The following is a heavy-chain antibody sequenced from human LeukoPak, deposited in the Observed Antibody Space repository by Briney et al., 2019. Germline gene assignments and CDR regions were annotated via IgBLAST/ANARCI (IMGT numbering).Heavy chain of an antibody. CDR1: GGSFSGYY. V-gene: IGHV4-34*01. CDR2: INHSGST. Sequence: SETLSLTCAVYGGSFSGYYWSWIRQPPGKGLEWIGEINHSGSTNYNPSLKSRVTISVDTSKNQSSLRLNSVTAADTAVYYCATGRTIADYWGQGTLVTVSS. J-gene: IGHJ4*02. D-gene: IGHD2-8*01. CDR3: ATGRTIADY.